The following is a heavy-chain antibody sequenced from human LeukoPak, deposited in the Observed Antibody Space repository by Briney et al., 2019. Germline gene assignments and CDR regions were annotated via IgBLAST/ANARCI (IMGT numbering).Heavy chain of an antibody. CDR1: VGSIRAID. CDR2: IYYSRST. CDR3: SNVTTQMAHFVY. Sequence: SETLSLTCTVSVGSIRAIDLNSIPQPPGKGLEWIWYIYYSRSTNYSPSLRSRVTISVDTFKGQFSLKLSSVTAAGTAVYYCSNVTTQMAHFVYWGQGTLVTVSS. J-gene: IGHJ4*02. V-gene: IGHV4-59*08. D-gene: IGHD1-1*01.